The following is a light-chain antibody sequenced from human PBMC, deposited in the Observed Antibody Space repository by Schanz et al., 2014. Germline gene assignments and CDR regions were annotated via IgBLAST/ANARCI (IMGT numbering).Light chain of an antibody. CDR2: EGS. J-gene: IGLJ1*01. Sequence: QSALTQPASVSGAPGQSITISCTGTTSDIGSYDFVSWYRQHPGEAPKLMIYEGSKRPSGVSNRFSASKSGNTASLTISGLQAEDEADYYCSSYRRTAAVAVFGTGTKLTVL. CDR1: TSDIGSYDF. V-gene: IGLV2-14*02. CDR3: SSYRRTAAVAV.